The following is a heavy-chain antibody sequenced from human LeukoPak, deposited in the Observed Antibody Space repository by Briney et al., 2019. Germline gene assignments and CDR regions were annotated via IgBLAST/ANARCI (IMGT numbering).Heavy chain of an antibody. J-gene: IGHJ4*02. CDR2: ISGSGVNT. D-gene: IGHD2-21*02. Sequence: GSLRLSCATSGITFSSYPMSWVRQAPGKGLDWVAGISGSGVNTYYADPVKGRITISRENSKNTVDLKMNRLRAEHTAVYLCAPRLLGFWGQGTLVTVSS. V-gene: IGHV3-23*01. CDR1: GITFSSYP. CDR3: APRLLGF.